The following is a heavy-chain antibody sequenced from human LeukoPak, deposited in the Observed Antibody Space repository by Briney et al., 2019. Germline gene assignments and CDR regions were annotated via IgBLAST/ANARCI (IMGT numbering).Heavy chain of an antibody. J-gene: IGHJ4*02. CDR1: GFIFSTYA. CDR3: AKASNY. CDR2: ISDNGVRT. Sequence: GGSLRLSCAASGFIFSTYAMSWVRQAPGKGLEWVSSISDNGVRTYYADSVKGRFTISRDNSKNTLYLQMNSLRAEDTAVYYCAKASNYWGQGTLVTVSS. V-gene: IGHV3-23*01.